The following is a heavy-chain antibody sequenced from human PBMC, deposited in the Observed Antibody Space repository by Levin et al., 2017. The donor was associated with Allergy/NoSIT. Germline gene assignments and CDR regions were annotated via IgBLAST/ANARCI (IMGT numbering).Heavy chain of an antibody. CDR1: GGSISSSSYY. Sequence: SETLSLTCTVSGGSISSSSYYWGWIRQPPGKGLEWNGSIYYSGSTYYNPSLKSRVTISVDTSKNQFSLKLSSVTAADTAVYYCATTVVMAYWYFDLWGRGTLVTVSS. D-gene: IGHD4-23*01. V-gene: IGHV4-39*01. CDR3: ATTVVMAYWYFDL. CDR2: IYYSGST. J-gene: IGHJ2*01.